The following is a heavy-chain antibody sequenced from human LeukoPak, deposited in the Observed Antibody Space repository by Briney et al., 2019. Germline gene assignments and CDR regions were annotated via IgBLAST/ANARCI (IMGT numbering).Heavy chain of an antibody. CDR3: ARVSGGWYGDY. J-gene: IGHJ4*02. CDR1: GFTFSSYA. D-gene: IGHD6-19*01. Sequence: PGRSLRLSCAASGFTFSSYAMHWVRRAPGKGLEWVAVISYDGSNKYYADSVKGRFTISRDNSKNTLYLQMNSLRAEDTAVYYCARVSGGWYGDYWGQGTLVTVSS. CDR2: ISYDGSNK. V-gene: IGHV3-30*04.